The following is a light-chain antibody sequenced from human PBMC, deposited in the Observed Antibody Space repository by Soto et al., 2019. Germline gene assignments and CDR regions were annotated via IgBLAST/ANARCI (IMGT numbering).Light chain of an antibody. CDR3: TSYAGSNIWV. Sequence: QSALTQPPSASGSPGQSVTISCTGTSSDVGGYNYVSWYQQYPGKAPKLMIYEVSKRPSGVPDRFSGSKSGKTASLTVSGLQPEDEAEYYCTSYAGSNIWVFGGGTKVTVL. CDR1: SSDVGGYNY. V-gene: IGLV2-8*01. CDR2: EVS. J-gene: IGLJ3*02.